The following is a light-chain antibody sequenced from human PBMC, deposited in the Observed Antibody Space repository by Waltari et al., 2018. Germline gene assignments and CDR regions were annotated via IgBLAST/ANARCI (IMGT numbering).Light chain of an antibody. CDR1: RDISRW. CDR2: DAS. J-gene: IGKJ4*01. Sequence: DIQMTQSPSSVSASVGDRGTIPCRSSRDISRWLAWYQQNPGKAPKFLTYDASTLQSGVPSRFSGSGSGREFTLNITSLQPEDFSTYYCQQGNDFPLTFGGGTKVEMK. V-gene: IGKV1-12*01. CDR3: QQGNDFPLT.